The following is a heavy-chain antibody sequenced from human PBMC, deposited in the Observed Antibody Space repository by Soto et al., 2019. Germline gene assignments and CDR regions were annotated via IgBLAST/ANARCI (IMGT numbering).Heavy chain of an antibody. J-gene: IGHJ6*03. CDR1: GYTFTSYD. V-gene: IGHV1-8*01. Sequence: QVQLVQSGAEVEKPGASVKVSCKASGYTFTSYDINWVRQATGQGLEWMGWMNPNSGNTGYAQKFQGRVPMTRNTSISTAYMELSSLRSEDTAVYYCARPNEPANNYYYYCYMYVWGKGTTVTVSS. CDR2: MNPNSGNT. D-gene: IGHD1-1*01. CDR3: ARPNEPANNYYYYCYMYV.